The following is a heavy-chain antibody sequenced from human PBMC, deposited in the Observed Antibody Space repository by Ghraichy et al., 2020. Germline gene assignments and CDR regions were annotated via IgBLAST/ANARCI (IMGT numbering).Heavy chain of an antibody. D-gene: IGHD3-22*01. CDR1: GFTFSTSW. Sequence: GGSLRLSCAASGFTFSTSWMHWVRQAPGKGLVWVSRIDSDGSGTTYADSVKGRFTISRDNAKNKLYLQMNSLRAEDTAVYYCARAFLYDKDYWAQGTLVTV. J-gene: IGHJ4*02. CDR3: ARAFLYDKDY. V-gene: IGHV3-74*03. CDR2: IDSDGSGT.